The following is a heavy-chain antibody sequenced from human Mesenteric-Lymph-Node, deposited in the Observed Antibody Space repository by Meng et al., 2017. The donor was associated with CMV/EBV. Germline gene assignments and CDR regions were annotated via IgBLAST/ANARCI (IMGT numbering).Heavy chain of an antibody. V-gene: IGHV3-72*01. CDR3: ATLYDFWGH. Sequence: GESLKISCAASGFTFSDHYMDWDRQAPGKGLEWVGRTRNKANSYTTEYAASVKGRFTISRDDSKNSLYLQMNSLRVEDTAVYYCATLYDFWGHWGQGTLVTVSS. D-gene: IGHD3-3*01. CDR1: GFTFSDHY. CDR2: TRNKANSYTT. J-gene: IGHJ4*02.